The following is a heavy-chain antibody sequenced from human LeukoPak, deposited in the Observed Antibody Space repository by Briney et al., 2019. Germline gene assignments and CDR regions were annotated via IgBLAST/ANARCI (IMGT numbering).Heavy chain of an antibody. V-gene: IGHV4-39*07. CDR3: ARDESPVDDYYYYGMDV. Sequence: SETLSLTCTVFGGSISSSSYYWGWIRQPPGKGLEWIGSIYYSGSTYYNPSLKSRVTISVDTSKNQFSLKLSSVTAADTAVYYCARDESPVDDYYYYGMDVWGQGTTVTVSS. CDR2: IYYSGST. D-gene: IGHD4-23*01. CDR1: GGSISSSSYY. J-gene: IGHJ6*02.